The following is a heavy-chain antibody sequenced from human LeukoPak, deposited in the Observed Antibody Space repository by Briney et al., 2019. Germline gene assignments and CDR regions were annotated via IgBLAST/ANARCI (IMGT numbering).Heavy chain of an antibody. CDR1: GFTFSRYA. D-gene: IGHD6-6*01. CDR3: AKEDDIAAERAPFDY. V-gene: IGHV3-23*01. Sequence: GGSLRPSCAASGFTFSRYAVTWVRQAPGKGLEWVSGISGSGRTTYYADSVKGRFNIARDNSNNTLYLQMNSLRADDTAVYYCAKEDDIAAERAPFDYWGQGALVTVSS. J-gene: IGHJ4*02. CDR2: ISGSGRTT.